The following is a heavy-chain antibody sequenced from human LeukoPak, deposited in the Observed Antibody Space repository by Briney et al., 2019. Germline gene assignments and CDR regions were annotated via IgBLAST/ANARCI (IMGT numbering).Heavy chain of an antibody. J-gene: IGHJ5*02. D-gene: IGHD1-14*01. CDR3: ARNTDRKGWFDP. CDR1: GGPISRSNW. CDR2: IYHSGST. V-gene: IGHV4-4*02. Sequence: KPSGTLSLTCAVSGGPISRSNWWSWVRQPPGKGLEWIGEIYHSGSTNYNPSLKSRVTISVDTSKNQFSLKLSSVTAADTAVYYCARNTDRKGWFDPWGQGTLVTVSS.